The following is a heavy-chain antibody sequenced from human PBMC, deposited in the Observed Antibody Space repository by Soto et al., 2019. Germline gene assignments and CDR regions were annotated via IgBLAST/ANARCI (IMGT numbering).Heavy chain of an antibody. CDR1: GGSISDYQ. V-gene: IGHV4-59*01. J-gene: IGHJ4*02. D-gene: IGHD3-16*02. CDR3: AMMSGLGEISPDFDY. Sequence: QVQLQESGPGLVKPSETLSLTCSISGGSISDYQWSWIRQPPGKGLEWIGYIYYSGRTNYNPSLKSRVTISLDTSSMQFSLRLMSVTAADTAVYYCAMMSGLGEISPDFDYWGQGALVTVSS. CDR2: IYYSGRT.